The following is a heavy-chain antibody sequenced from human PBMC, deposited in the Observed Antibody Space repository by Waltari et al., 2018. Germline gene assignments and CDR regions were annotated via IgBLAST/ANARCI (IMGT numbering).Heavy chain of an antibody. D-gene: IGHD3-22*01. CDR2: INHSGDT. CDR3: ARDSDYYDDDNWFDP. J-gene: IGHJ5*02. Sequence: QVQIQQWGAGLLKPSETLSLTCAVYGGSFSGYYWSWIRQPPGKGLEWIGEINHSGDTDYNPSLKSRVTMSVDTSKNQFSLKRTSVTAADTAVYYCARDSDYYDDDNWFDPWGQGTLVTVSS. V-gene: IGHV4-34*02. CDR1: GGSFSGYY.